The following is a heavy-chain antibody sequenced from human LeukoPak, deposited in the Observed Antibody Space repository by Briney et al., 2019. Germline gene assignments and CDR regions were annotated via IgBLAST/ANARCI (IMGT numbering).Heavy chain of an antibody. J-gene: IGHJ4*02. Sequence: ASVKVSCKTSGYTFTRYYMHWMRQTPGQGLEWMGVINSNDGTTRFAQKFQGRLIMTRDTSTATVYMELRRLRPEDMAVYYCGTTCSSSSCGDDHWGQGTQVTVSS. D-gene: IGHD2-2*01. V-gene: IGHV1-46*01. CDR1: GYTFTRYY. CDR2: INSNDGTT. CDR3: GTTCSSSSCGDDH.